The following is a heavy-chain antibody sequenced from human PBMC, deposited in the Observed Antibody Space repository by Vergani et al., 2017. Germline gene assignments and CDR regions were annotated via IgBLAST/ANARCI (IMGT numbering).Heavy chain of an antibody. J-gene: IGHJ5*02. CDR3: AKGPVGPEDSDGWFDP. D-gene: IGHD2-21*02. V-gene: IGHV3-23*01. CDR2: ISGSGGST. Sequence: EVQLLESGGGLVQPGGSLRLSCAASGFTFSSYAMSWVRQAPGKGLEWVSAISGSGGSTYYADSVKGRFTISRDNSKNTLYLQMNSLRAEDTAVYYCAKGPVGPEDSDGWFDPWGQGTLVTVSS. CDR1: GFTFSSYA.